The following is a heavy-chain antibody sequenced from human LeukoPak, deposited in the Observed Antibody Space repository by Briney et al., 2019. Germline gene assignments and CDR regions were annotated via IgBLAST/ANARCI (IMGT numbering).Heavy chain of an antibody. CDR2: IRYDGSNK. D-gene: IGHD6-13*01. J-gene: IGHJ4*02. Sequence: PGGSLRLSCAASGFSFSDYYMSWIRQAPGKGLEWVAFIRYDGSNKYYADSVKGRFTISRDNSKNTLYLQMNSLRAEDTAVYYCAKDLEDSSWYRLRLFDYWGQGTLVTVSS. V-gene: IGHV3-30*02. CDR1: GFSFSDYY. CDR3: AKDLEDSSWYRLRLFDY.